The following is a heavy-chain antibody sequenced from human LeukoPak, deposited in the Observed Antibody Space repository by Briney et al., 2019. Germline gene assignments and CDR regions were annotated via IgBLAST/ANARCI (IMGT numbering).Heavy chain of an antibody. CDR3: ARAGAAWLAWDY. CDR1: GGTFSSYA. J-gene: IGHJ4*02. CDR2: IIPIFGTA. V-gene: IGHV1-69*05. Sequence: ASVKVSCKSSGGTFSSYAISWVRQAPGQGLEWMGGIIPIFGTANYAQKFQGRVTITTDESTSTAYMELSSLRSEDTAVYYCARAGAAWLAWDYWGQGTLVTVSS. D-gene: IGHD6-13*01.